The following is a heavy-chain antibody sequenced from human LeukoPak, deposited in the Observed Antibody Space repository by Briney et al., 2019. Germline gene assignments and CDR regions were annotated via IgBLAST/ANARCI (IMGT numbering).Heavy chain of an antibody. V-gene: IGHV4-39*01. CDR1: GGSISSSSYY. Sequence: SEALSLTCTVSGGSISSSSYYWGWIRQPPGKGLEWIGSIYYSGSTYYNPSLKSRVTISVDTSKNQFSLKLSSVTAADTAVYYCARHGYGSGSYYGYWGQGTLVTVSS. D-gene: IGHD3-10*01. J-gene: IGHJ4*02. CDR2: IYYSGST. CDR3: ARHGYGSGSYYGY.